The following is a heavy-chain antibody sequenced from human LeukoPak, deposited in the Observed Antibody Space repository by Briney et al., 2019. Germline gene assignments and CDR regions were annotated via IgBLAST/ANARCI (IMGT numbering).Heavy chain of an antibody. D-gene: IGHD3-9*01. J-gene: IGHJ4*02. CDR3: AKWVTGFFDY. V-gene: IGHV4-59*08. CDR1: GGPIRSDY. Sequence: SETLPLTCTVSGGPIRSDYWSWIRQPPGKGLEWIGYIYYSGSTTYNPSLKSRVTISVDTSKNQFSLKLISVTAADTAVYYCAKWVTGFFDYWGQGTLVAVSS. CDR2: IYYSGST.